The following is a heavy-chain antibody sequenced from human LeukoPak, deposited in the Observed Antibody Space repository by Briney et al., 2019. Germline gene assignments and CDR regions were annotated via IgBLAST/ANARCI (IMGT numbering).Heavy chain of an antibody. J-gene: IGHJ6*02. Sequence: ASVKVSCKASGYTFTGNYIHWVRQAPGQGLEWMGWINPNSGGTNYAQRFQGRVTMTKDTSISTAYMDLSRLRSDDTAVYYCARVCSGGSCYPAYYYSYGMDVWGQGTTVTVSS. CDR1: GYTFTGNY. V-gene: IGHV1-2*02. CDR2: INPNSGGT. CDR3: ARVCSGGSCYPAYYYSYGMDV. D-gene: IGHD2-15*01.